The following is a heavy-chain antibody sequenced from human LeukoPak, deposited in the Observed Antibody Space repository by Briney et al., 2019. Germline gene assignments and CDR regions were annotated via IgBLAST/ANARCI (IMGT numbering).Heavy chain of an antibody. J-gene: IGHJ4*02. CDR2: ISAYNGNT. CDR3: ARGLYSSSWPSFDY. CDR1: GYTFTSYG. V-gene: IGHV1-18*01. Sequence: ASVKVSCKASGYTFTSYGISWVRQAPGQGLEWMGWISAYNGNTNYAQKLQGRVTMTTDTSTSTAYMELRSLRSEDTAVYYCARGLYSSSWPSFDYWGQGTLVIVSS. D-gene: IGHD6-13*01.